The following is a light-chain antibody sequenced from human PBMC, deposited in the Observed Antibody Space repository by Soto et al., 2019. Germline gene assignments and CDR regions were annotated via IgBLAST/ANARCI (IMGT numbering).Light chain of an antibody. Sequence: QSVLTQPASVSGSPGQSITISCTGTSSDVGSYNLVSWYQQHLGKVPKLMIYEVSKRPSGVSNRFSGSKSGNTASLTISGLQAEDEADYYCCSYAGSSTFGPYVFGTGTKVTVL. J-gene: IGLJ1*01. V-gene: IGLV2-23*02. CDR2: EVS. CDR3: CSYAGSSTFGPYV. CDR1: SSDVGSYNL.